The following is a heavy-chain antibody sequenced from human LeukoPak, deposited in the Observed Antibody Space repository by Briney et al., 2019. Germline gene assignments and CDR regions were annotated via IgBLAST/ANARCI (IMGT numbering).Heavy chain of an antibody. CDR2: IYYSGST. Sequence: SETLSLTCTVSGGSISSSAYYWGWIRRPPGKGLEWIGHIYYSGSTYDNPSLKSRVTISIDMSKNQFSLKLSSVTAADTAVYYCARSRYGSATFSGVYMDVWGKGTTATVSS. CDR3: ARSRYGSATFSGVYMDV. CDR1: GGSISSSAYY. V-gene: IGHV4-39*07. D-gene: IGHD3-10*01. J-gene: IGHJ6*03.